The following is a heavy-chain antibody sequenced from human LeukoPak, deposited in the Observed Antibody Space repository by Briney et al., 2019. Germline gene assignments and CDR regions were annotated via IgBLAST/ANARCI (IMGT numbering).Heavy chain of an antibody. J-gene: IGHJ2*01. CDR1: GGSLSSYY. Sequence: SETLSLTCTVSGGSLSSYYWSWIRQPPGKVMEWIGYIYYSGSTNYNPSLKSRVTISVDTSKNQFSLKLSSVTAADTAVYYCARDPETGNWYFDLWGRGTLVTVSS. CDR2: IYYSGST. V-gene: IGHV4-59*01. CDR3: ARDPETGNWYFDL. D-gene: IGHD1-1*01.